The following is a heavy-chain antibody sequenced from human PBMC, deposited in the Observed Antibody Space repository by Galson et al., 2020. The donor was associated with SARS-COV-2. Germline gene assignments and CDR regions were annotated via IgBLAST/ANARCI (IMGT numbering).Heavy chain of an antibody. CDR2: ISGSGGST. CDR3: AKDRKVLRFLEWLPEATSFDY. V-gene: IGHV3-23*01. J-gene: IGHJ4*02. D-gene: IGHD3-3*01. Sequence: GGSLRLSCAASGFTFSSYAMSWVRQAPGKGLEWVSAISGSGGSTYYADSVKGRFTISRDNSKNTLYLQMNSLRAEDTAVYYCAKDRKVLRFLEWLPEATSFDYWGQGTLVTVSS. CDR1: GFTFSSYA.